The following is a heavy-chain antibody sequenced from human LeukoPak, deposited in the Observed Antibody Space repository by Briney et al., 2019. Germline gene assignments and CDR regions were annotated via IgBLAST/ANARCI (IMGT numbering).Heavy chain of an antibody. CDR1: GFTFSSYS. V-gene: IGHV3-21*01. Sequence: SPGGSLRLSCAASGFTFSSYSMNWVRQAPGKGLEWVSSISSSSSYIYYADSVKGRFTISRDNAKNSLYLQMNSLRAEDTAVCYCAKAWSITGQYYFDYWGQGTLVTVSS. J-gene: IGHJ4*02. D-gene: IGHD1-20*01. CDR3: AKAWSITGQYYFDY. CDR2: ISSSSSYI.